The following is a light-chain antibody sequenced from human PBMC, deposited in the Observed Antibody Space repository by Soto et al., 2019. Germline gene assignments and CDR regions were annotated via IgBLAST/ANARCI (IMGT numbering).Light chain of an antibody. J-gene: IGLJ2*01. CDR2: DVT. Sequence: QSVLTQPASVSGSPGQSITISCTGTSSDVGGYNYVSWYQHHPGKAPKLMIYDVTDRPSGISFRFSGSKSGNTASLTISRLQAEDEDDYYCSSYTSSNTVLFGAGTKLTVL. CDR3: SSYTSSNTVL. V-gene: IGLV2-14*03. CDR1: SSDVGGYNY.